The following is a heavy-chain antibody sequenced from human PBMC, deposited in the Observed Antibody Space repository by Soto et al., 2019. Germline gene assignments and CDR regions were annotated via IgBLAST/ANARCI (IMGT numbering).Heavy chain of an antibody. V-gene: IGHV3-23*01. CDR1: AFTFSSYA. Sequence: EVQLLESGGGLVQPGGSLRLSCAASAFTFSSYAMSWVRQAPGKGLEWVAAISVAGGSTYYADSVKGRFTISRDNSKNTLYLQMNSLRAVDTAVYYCARAPVTMVWGVLLNYGMDVWGQGATVTVSS. D-gene: IGHD3-10*01. CDR3: ARAPVTMVWGVLLNYGMDV. J-gene: IGHJ6*02. CDR2: ISVAGGST.